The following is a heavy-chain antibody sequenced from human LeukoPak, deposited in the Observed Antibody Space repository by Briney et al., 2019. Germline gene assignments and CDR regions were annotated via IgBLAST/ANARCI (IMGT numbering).Heavy chain of an antibody. V-gene: IGHV4-31*03. J-gene: IGHJ4*02. D-gene: IGHD1-1*01. Sequence: PSDSLSPTCTLSGPSLSSGGYNWGCIPQHPGKGLGLFVYVYYSGSPSYNPALKSRVAMSVDTPKNQFSLKLNSVTAADTAVYYCARDPGRKGNFDYWGQGTLVTVSS. CDR1: GPSLSSGGYN. CDR2: VYYSGSP. CDR3: ARDPGRKGNFDY.